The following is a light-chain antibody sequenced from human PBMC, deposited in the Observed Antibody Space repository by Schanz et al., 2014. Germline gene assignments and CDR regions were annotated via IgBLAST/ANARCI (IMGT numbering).Light chain of an antibody. Sequence: QSALTQPASVSGSPGQSITISCTGTSSDVGSYKLVSWYQQHPGKAPKLMIYEGSKRPSGVSNRFSGSKSGNMASLTISGLQAEDEADYYCCSYAGSSTLWVFGGGTKLTVL. CDR3: CSYAGSSTLWV. CDR2: EGS. V-gene: IGLV2-23*01. J-gene: IGLJ3*02. CDR1: SSDVGSYKL.